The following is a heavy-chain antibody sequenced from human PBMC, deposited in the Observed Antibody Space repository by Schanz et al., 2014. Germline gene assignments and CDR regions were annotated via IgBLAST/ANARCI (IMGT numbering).Heavy chain of an antibody. Sequence: EVQLLESGGGLVQPGGSLRLSCAASGFTFSSYAMTWVRQAPGMGLEWVSAISGSGGSTYYADSVKGRFTISRDNSKNTLYLQMNSLRAEDTAVYYCTADLWFGAVWGVWWGQGTLVTVSS. CDR2: ISGSGGST. J-gene: IGHJ4*02. CDR3: TADLWFGAVWGVW. V-gene: IGHV3-23*01. D-gene: IGHD3-10*01. CDR1: GFTFSSYA.